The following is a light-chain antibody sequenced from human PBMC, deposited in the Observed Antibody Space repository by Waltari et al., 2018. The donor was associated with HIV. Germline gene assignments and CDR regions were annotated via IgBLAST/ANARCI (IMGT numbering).Light chain of an antibody. CDR3: HQYGRSPTA. Sequence: EYVLTQSPGTLSLSPGERATLYCRASQSVSSNFLAWYQQKVGQAPRLLIYGASTRATGIPDRFSGSGSGTDFILTISSLEPEDFAVYYCHQYGRSPTAFGQGTKVEIK. CDR1: QSVSSNF. CDR2: GAS. V-gene: IGKV3-20*01. J-gene: IGKJ1*01.